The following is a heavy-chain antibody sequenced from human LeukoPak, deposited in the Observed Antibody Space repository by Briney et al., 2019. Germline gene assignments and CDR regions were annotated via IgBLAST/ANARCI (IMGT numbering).Heavy chain of an antibody. Sequence: SETLSLTCAVYGGSFSGYYWSWIRQPPGKGLEWIGEINHSGSTNYNPSLKSRVTISVDTSKNQFSLKLSSVTAADTAVYYCARGGYCSGGSCYRGAFDYWGQGTLVTVSS. CDR3: ARGGYCSGGSCYRGAFDY. CDR2: INHSGST. D-gene: IGHD2-15*01. V-gene: IGHV4-34*01. J-gene: IGHJ4*02. CDR1: GGSFSGYY.